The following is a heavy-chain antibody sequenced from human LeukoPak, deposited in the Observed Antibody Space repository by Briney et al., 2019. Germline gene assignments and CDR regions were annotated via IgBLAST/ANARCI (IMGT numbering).Heavy chain of an antibody. Sequence: SETLSLTCAVYIDSFTNYYWNWIRQTPGKGLEWIGEVNDSGGTNINPSLRSRVILSVDTSKNQFSLKLISVTAADTAVYYCARGQGATVPQAGKNWFDPWGQGTRVIVSS. D-gene: IGHD4/OR15-4a*01. CDR1: IDSFTNYY. CDR3: ARGQGATVPQAGKNWFDP. V-gene: IGHV4-34*01. CDR2: VNDSGGT. J-gene: IGHJ5*02.